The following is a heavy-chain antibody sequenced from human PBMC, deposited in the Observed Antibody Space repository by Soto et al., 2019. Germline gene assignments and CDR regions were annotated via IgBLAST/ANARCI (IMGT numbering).Heavy chain of an antibody. Sequence: PGGSLRLSCAASGFTFSSYWMSWVRQAPGKGLEWVANIKQDGSEKYYVDSVKGRFTISRDNATNSLYLQMNSLRAEDTAVYYCARDQYSSGWYVHYYYYGMDVWGQGTTVTVSS. CDR3: ARDQYSSGWYVHYYYYGMDV. CDR2: IKQDGSEK. D-gene: IGHD6-19*01. V-gene: IGHV3-7*01. J-gene: IGHJ6*02. CDR1: GFTFSSYW.